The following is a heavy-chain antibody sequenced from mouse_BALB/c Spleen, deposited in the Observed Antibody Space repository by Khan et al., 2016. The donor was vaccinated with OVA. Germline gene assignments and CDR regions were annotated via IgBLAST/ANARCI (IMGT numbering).Heavy chain of an antibody. V-gene: IGHV1-5*01. CDR1: GYTFTNYW. J-gene: IGHJ2*01. CDR3: TSNGFGNYESWDY. D-gene: IGHD2-1*01. CDR2: IYPGNSDT. Sequence: VQLQQSGTVLARPGASVKMSCKGSGYTFTNYWMHWVKQRPGQGLEWIGVIYPGNSDTNYNQKLQGKATLTAVTSTSTAYLELNSLTNGDSAVYYCTSNGFGNYESWDYWGQGTTLTVSS.